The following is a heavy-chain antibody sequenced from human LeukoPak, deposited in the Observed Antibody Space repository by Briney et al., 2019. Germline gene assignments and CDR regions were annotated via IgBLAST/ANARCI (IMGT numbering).Heavy chain of an antibody. D-gene: IGHD3-22*01. CDR3: ARTSDYYDSSGYFLFDY. J-gene: IGHJ4*02. V-gene: IGHV3-23*01. Sequence: PGGSLRLSCAASGFTFSSYAMSWVRQAPGKGLEWVSAISGSGGSTYYADSVKGRFTISRDNSKNTLYLQMNSLRAEDTAVYYCARTSDYYDSSGYFLFDYWGQGTLVTVSS. CDR1: GFTFSSYA. CDR2: ISGSGGST.